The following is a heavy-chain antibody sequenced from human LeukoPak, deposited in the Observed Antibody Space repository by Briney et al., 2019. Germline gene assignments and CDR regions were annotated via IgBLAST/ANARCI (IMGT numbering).Heavy chain of an antibody. CDR3: ARTGQWLGSDY. CDR1: GYSFTSYW. D-gene: IGHD6-19*01. J-gene: IGHJ4*02. CDR2: IYPGDSDT. Sequence: GESLKISCKGSGYSFTSYWIAWVRQMPGKGLEWMGIIYPGDSDTRYSPSFQGQVTISADKSSTTAFLQWSSLKASDTAMYYCARTGQWLGSDYWDQGTLVTVSS. V-gene: IGHV5-51*01.